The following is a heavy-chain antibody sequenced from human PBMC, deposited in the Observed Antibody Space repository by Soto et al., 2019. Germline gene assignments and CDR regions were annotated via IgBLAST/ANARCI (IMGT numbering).Heavy chain of an antibody. D-gene: IGHD3-10*01. CDR1: GYTFTSYD. CDR3: ARGPQFYYGSGSYFPYYYMDV. V-gene: IGHV1-8*01. CDR2: MNPNSGNT. Sequence: ASVKVSCKASGYTFTSYDINWVRQATGQGLEWMGWMNPNSGNTGYAQKFQGRVTMTRNTSISTAYMELSSLRSEDTAVYYCARGPQFYYGSGSYFPYYYMDVWRKGTTVTGSS. J-gene: IGHJ6*03.